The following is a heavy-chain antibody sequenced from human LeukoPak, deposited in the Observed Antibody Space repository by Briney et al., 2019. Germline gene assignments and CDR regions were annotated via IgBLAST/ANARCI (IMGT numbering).Heavy chain of an antibody. V-gene: IGHV4-39*07. CDR2: YSAST. CDR3: AREVEYSSSAYYYYYMDV. Sequence: YSASTYYTPSLKRRVTISVDTSKNQFSLELSSVTAADTAVYYCAREVEYSSSAYYYYYMDVWGKGTTVTVSS. J-gene: IGHJ6*03. D-gene: IGHD6-6*01.